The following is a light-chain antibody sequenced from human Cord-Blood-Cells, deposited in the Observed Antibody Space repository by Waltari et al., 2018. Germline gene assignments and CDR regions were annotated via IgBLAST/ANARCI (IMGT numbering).Light chain of an antibody. CDR1: SRDVGGSHY. CDR3: SSYAGSNNYV. CDR2: EVS. J-gene: IGLJ1*01. Sequence: QAALTPPPLASGSPGLSVTISCAGTSRDVGGSHYVPWYQQQPGQAPKLMIYEVSKRPSGVPDRFSGSKSGNTASLTVSGLQAEDEADYYCSSYAGSNNYVFGTGTKVTVL. V-gene: IGLV2-8*01.